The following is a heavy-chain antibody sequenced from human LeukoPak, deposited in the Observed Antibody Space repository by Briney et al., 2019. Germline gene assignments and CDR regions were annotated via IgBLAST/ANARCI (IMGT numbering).Heavy chain of an antibody. CDR2: INPNSGGT. Sequence: ASVKVSCKASGYTFTGYYMHWVRQAPGQGLEWMGWINPNSGGTNYAQKFQGRVTMTRDTSISTAYMELSRLRSDDTAVYYCARGGETQWLVVRDAFDIWGQGTMVTVSS. J-gene: IGHJ3*02. CDR1: GYTFTGYY. D-gene: IGHD6-19*01. V-gene: IGHV1-2*02. CDR3: ARGGETQWLVVRDAFDI.